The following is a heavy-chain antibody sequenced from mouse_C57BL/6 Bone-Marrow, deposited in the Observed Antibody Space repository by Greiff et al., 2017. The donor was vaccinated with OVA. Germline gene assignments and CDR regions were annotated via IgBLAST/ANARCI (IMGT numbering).Heavy chain of an antibody. CDR2: IYPGSGST. CDR3: ARGPYYSNYDY. D-gene: IGHD2-5*01. J-gene: IGHJ2*01. CDR1: GYTFTSYW. V-gene: IGHV1-55*01. Sequence: VKLKEPGAELVKPGASVKMSCKASGYTFTSYWITWVKQRPGQGLEWIGDIYPGSGSTNYNENFKSKATLTVDTSSSTAYMQLSSLTSEDSAVYYCARGPYYSNYDYWGQGTTLTVSS.